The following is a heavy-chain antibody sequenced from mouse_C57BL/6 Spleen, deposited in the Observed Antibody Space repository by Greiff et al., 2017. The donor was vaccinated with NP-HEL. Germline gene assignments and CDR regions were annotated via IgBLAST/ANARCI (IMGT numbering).Heavy chain of an antibody. CDR3: ARDGTGYFDY. CDR1: GFTFSDYY. D-gene: IGHD4-1*01. Sequence: EVKVVESEGGLVQPGSSMKLSCTASGFTFSDYYMAWVRQVPEKGLEWVANINYDGSSTYYLDSLKSRFIISRDNAKNILYLQMSSLKSEDTAPYYCARDGTGYFDYWGQGTTLTVSS. CDR2: INYDGSST. V-gene: IGHV5-16*01. J-gene: IGHJ2*01.